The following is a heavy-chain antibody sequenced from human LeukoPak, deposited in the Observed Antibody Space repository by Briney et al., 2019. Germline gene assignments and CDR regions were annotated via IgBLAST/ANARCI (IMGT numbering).Heavy chain of an antibody. V-gene: IGHV1-2*02. CDR2: INPHSGGT. CDR3: ARDGGTTFSWAFNI. J-gene: IGHJ3*02. D-gene: IGHD1/OR15-1a*01. Sequence: ASVKVSCKATGYTFTAYYMYWVRQAPGQGLEWMGWINPHSGGTNYAQKFQGRVTMTRDTSKSVAYMELTRLRSDDAAIYYCARDGGTTFSWAFNIWGQGTMVTVSS. CDR1: GYTFTAYY.